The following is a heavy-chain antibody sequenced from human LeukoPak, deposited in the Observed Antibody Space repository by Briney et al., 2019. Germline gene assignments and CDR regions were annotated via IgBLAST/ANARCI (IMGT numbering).Heavy chain of an antibody. CDR1: GGSISRNY. J-gene: IGHJ5*02. CDR2: IYTSGRT. V-gene: IGHV4-4*07. Sequence: PSETLSLTCTVPGGSISRNYWSWIRQPAGKGLEWIGRIYTSGRTDYNPSLKSRVTMSVDTSKKQFSLKLSSVTAADTAVYYCARGSHVAAAPGWFDPWGQGTLVTVSS. D-gene: IGHD6-25*01. CDR3: ARGSHVAAAPGWFDP.